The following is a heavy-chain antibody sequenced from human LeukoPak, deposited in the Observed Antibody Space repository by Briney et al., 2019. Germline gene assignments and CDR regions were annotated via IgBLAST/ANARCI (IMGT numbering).Heavy chain of an antibody. J-gene: IGHJ4*02. V-gene: IGHV3-48*01. CDR1: GFTFSSYS. D-gene: IGHD6-19*01. CDR2: ISSSSSFI. CDR3: ARDKSVRQWLVSN. Sequence: PGGSLRLSCVGSGFTFSSYSFNWARQATGKGLEWISYISSSSSFIYYADSVKGRFTISRDNAKNSLYLQMNSLRAEDTAVYYCARDKSVRQWLVSNWGQGTLVTVSS.